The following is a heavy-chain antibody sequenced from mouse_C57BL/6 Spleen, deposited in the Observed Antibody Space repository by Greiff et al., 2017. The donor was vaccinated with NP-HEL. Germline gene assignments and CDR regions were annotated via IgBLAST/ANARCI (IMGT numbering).Heavy chain of an antibody. V-gene: IGHV1-80*01. D-gene: IGHD2-5*01. J-gene: IGHJ4*01. CDR2: IYPGDGDT. CDR3: ARKTPYSNYEGDYAMDY. CDR1: GYAFSSYW. Sequence: VQLQQSGAELVKPGASVKISCKASGYAFSSYWMNWVKQRPGKGLEWIGQIYPGDGDTNYNGKFKGKATLTADKSSSTAYMQPSSLTSEDSAVYFCARKTPYSNYEGDYAMDYWGQGTSVTVSS.